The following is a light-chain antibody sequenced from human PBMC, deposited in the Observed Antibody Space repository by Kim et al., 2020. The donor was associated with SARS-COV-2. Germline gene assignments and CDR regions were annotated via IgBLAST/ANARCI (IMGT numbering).Light chain of an antibody. CDR3: QKYNSAPWT. Sequence: ASVGDRVTITCRASQDIANSFAWYQQKPGKVPQVLIYAASTLQSGVPSRFSGSGSGTEFTLTIGSLQTEDVATYYCQKYNSAPWTVGPGTKVDIK. CDR2: AAS. J-gene: IGKJ1*01. V-gene: IGKV1-27*01. CDR1: QDIANS.